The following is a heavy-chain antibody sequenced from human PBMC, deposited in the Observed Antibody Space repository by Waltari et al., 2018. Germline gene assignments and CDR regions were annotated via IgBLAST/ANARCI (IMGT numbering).Heavy chain of an antibody. Sequence: QVQLVQSGAEVEKPGASVKVSCKASGYTFTNFYMHWVRQAPGQGLEWLGIINPFGGGTSYAQRFQGRVTMTRDTSTSTVYMELSSLRSEDTAVYYCARDANGYRGAKFDYWGQGTPVTVSS. CDR2: INPFGGGT. CDR1: GYTFTNFY. D-gene: IGHD2-8*01. CDR3: ARDANGYRGAKFDY. J-gene: IGHJ4*02. V-gene: IGHV1-46*01.